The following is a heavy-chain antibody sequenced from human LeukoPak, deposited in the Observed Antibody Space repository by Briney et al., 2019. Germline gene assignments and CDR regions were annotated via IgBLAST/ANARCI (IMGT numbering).Heavy chain of an antibody. J-gene: IGHJ4*02. CDR2: INPNSGGT. Sequence: GASVKVSCKASGYTFTGYYMHWVRQAPGQGLEWMGWINPNSGGTNYAQKFQGRVTMTRDTSISTAYMELSRLRSDDTAVYYCARRSVAAAGLFDYWGQGTLVTVSS. D-gene: IGHD6-13*01. CDR3: ARRSVAAAGLFDY. CDR1: GYTFTGYY. V-gene: IGHV1-2*02.